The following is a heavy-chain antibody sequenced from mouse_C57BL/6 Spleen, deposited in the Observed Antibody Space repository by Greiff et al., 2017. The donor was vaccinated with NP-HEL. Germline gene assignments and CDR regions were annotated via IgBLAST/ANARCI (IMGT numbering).Heavy chain of an antibody. D-gene: IGHD2-13*01. CDR3: ARLDYGDPSLYFDV. V-gene: IGHV1-52*01. CDR1: GYTFTSYW. J-gene: IGHJ1*03. CDR2: IDPSDSDT. Sequence: QVQLQQPGAELVRPGSSVKLSCKASGYTFTSYWMHWVKQRPIQGLEWIGNIDPSDSDTHYNQKFKDKATLTVDKSSSTAYMQLSSLTAEDSAVYYCARLDYGDPSLYFDVWGTGTTVTVS.